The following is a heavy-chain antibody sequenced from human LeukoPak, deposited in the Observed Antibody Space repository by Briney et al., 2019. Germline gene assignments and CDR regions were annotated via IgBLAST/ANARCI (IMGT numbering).Heavy chain of an antibody. D-gene: IGHD1-14*01. CDR3: ARIPTGQRMTAP. CDR2: INPNSGRT. V-gene: IGHV1-2*02. CDR1: GYTFTCYY. Sequence: GASVKVSCKASGYTFTCYYMNWVRQAPGQGLEWMGWINPNSGRTNYAQNFQGRVTMTRDPSISTAYMELSGLTSNDTAVYYCARIPTGQRMTAPWGQGTLVTVSS. J-gene: IGHJ5*02.